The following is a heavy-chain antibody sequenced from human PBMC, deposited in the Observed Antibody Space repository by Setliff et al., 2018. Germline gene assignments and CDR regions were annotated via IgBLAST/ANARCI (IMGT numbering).Heavy chain of an antibody. V-gene: IGHV7-4-1*02. J-gene: IGHJ6*03. CDR1: GYTFTSYG. CDR3: ARASRFGTTVYRGYYYMDV. D-gene: IGHD4-4*01. CDR2: INTNTGNP. Sequence: GASVKVSCKASGYTFTSYGINWVRQAPGQGLEWMGWINTNTGNPRYAQGFTGRFVFSLDTSVSTAYLQISSLKAEDTAVYYCARASRFGTTVYRGYYYMDVWGKGTTVTVSS.